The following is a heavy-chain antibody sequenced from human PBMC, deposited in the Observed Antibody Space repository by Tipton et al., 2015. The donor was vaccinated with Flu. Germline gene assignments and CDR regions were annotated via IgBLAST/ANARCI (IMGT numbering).Heavy chain of an antibody. CDR1: GGTFSGYY. D-gene: IGHD2-8*02. V-gene: IGHV4-34*01. J-gene: IGHJ4*02. CDR2: INDSGSA. Sequence: GLVKPSETLSLTCAVYGGTFSGYYWTWIRQPPGKRLEWIGEINDSGSANYNPSLKSQVTMSVDTSKNQFSLKVKSVTAADTAPYYCARRYCTGDGACYYLDYWGRGTLVTVSS. CDR3: ARRYCTGDGACYYLDY.